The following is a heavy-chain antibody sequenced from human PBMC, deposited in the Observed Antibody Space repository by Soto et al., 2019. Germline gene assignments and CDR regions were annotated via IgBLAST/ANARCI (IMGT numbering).Heavy chain of an antibody. J-gene: IGHJ6*02. D-gene: IGHD6-25*01. CDR3: ARSSATVNGWWGYGLDV. CDR1: GFTFSDYF. CDR2: ISSDGSVI. V-gene: IGHV3-11*01. Sequence: GGSLRLSCAASGFTFSDYFMTWIRQAPGKRLEWVSYISSDGSVIYYTDSLEGRFTISRDNAKNSLYLQMNSLTAEDSAVYYCARSSATVNGWWGYGLDVWGQGTTVTVSS.